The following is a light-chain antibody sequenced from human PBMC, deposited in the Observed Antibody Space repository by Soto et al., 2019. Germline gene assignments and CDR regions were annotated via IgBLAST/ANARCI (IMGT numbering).Light chain of an antibody. J-gene: IGKJ3*01. Sequence: DIQMTQSPLSVSASVGDRVTISRRATQDISTWLAWYQQKPGKAPKLLIYAASSLQSGVPSRFSGSGSGTDFTLTISSLQPEDTATYFCQQAYGFAFTFGPGTKLEIE. CDR3: QQAYGFAFT. CDR1: QDISTW. CDR2: AAS. V-gene: IGKV1-12*01.